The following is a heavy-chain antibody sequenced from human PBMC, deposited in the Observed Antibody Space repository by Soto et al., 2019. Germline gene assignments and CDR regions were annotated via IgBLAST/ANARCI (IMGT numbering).Heavy chain of an antibody. CDR3: ARGSSGYISSWYYFDY. V-gene: IGHV3-23*01. CDR1: GFTFTDYA. CDR2: ISGIGGST. J-gene: IGHJ4*02. Sequence: GGSLRLSCAASGFTFTDYALSWVRQAPGKGLEWVATISGIGGSTYLADSVKGRLSISRDNSKNTVSLLMNSLRAEDTAVYFCARGSSGYISSWYYFDYWGRGTLVTVSS. D-gene: IGHD6-13*01.